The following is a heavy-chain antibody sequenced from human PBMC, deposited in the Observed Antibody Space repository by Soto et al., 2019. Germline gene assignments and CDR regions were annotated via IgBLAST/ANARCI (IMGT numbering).Heavy chain of an antibody. CDR1: GVTFSTFSSYA. V-gene: IGHV1-69*13. CDR2: IIPVFGTA. D-gene: IGHD3-22*01. CDR3: AGEFYYYDSSGTAGNWFDP. Sequence: ASVKVSCKASGVTFSTFSSYAITWVRQAPGQGLEWMGGIIPVFGTANYAQKFQGRVTIIADGSTTTAYMELRSLRSDDTAVYYCAGEFYYYDSSGTAGNWFDPWGQGTLVTVSS. J-gene: IGHJ5*02.